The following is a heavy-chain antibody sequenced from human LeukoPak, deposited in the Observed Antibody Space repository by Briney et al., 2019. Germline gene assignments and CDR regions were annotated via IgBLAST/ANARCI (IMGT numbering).Heavy chain of an antibody. Sequence: HSGGSLRLSCAVSGFTFSDCAMSWVRQAPGRGLEWVSGFKADGTTYYADSVKGRFAMSRDISNNTLYLQMNSLRAEGTATYYCAKAPKWGSHKGYFDYWGQGTLVTVSP. CDR3: AKAPKWGSHKGYFDY. V-gene: IGHV3-23*01. CDR1: GFTFSDCA. CDR2: FKADGTT. J-gene: IGHJ4*02. D-gene: IGHD3-16*01.